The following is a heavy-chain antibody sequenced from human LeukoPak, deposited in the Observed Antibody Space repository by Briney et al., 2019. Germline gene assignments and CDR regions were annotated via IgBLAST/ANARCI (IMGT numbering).Heavy chain of an antibody. V-gene: IGHV4-61*02. D-gene: IGHD1-1*01. Sequence: SETLSLTCTVSGGSISSGSYYWSWIRQPAGKGLEWIGRIYTSGSTNYNPPLKSRVTISLDTSKKQFSLKLSSVTAADTAVYYCAGELEYYYMDVWGKGTTVTVSS. CDR2: IYTSGST. CDR1: GGSISSGSYY. CDR3: AGELEYYYMDV. J-gene: IGHJ6*03.